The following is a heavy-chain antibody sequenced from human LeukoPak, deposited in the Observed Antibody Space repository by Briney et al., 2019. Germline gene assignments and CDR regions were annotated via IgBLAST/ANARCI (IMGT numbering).Heavy chain of an antibody. CDR1: GFTFSNYG. J-gene: IGHJ4*02. CDR2: IWYDGSNK. CDR3: ARELNVDTAMAFDY. D-gene: IGHD5-18*01. V-gene: IGHV3-33*01. Sequence: GGSLRLSCAASGFTFSNYGMHWVRQAPGKGLEWVAVIWYDGSNKYYADSVKGRFTISRDNSKNTLYLQMNSLRAEDTAGYYCARELNVDTAMAFDYWGQGTLVTVSS.